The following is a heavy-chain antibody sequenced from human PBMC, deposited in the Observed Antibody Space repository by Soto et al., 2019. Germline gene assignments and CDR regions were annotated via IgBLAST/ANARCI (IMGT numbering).Heavy chain of an antibody. CDR1: GFTFSSYA. CDR2: ISGSGGST. Sequence: GGSLRLSCAASGFTFSSYAMSWVRQAPGKGLEWVSAISGSGGSTYYADSVKGRFTISRDNSKNTLYLQMNSLRAEDTAVYYCAKGEDCSSTSCSTYYYYYMDVWGKGTTVTVSS. D-gene: IGHD2-2*01. CDR3: AKGEDCSSTSCSTYYYYYMDV. V-gene: IGHV3-23*01. J-gene: IGHJ6*03.